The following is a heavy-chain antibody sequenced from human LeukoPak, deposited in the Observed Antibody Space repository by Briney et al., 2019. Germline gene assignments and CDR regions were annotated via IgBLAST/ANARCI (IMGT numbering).Heavy chain of an antibody. CDR1: GFTFSTYA. CDR2: ISDDGRHN. V-gene: IGHV3-30*04. Sequence: GGSLRLSCSASGFTFSTYAINWVRQAQGKGLAWVAVISDDGRHNYYADSVKGRFTISRDNSKNTLYLQMNSLRAEDTAVYYCAKTGAGYYYMDVWGQGTTVTVSS. D-gene: IGHD7-27*01. CDR3: AKTGAGYYYMDV. J-gene: IGHJ6*03.